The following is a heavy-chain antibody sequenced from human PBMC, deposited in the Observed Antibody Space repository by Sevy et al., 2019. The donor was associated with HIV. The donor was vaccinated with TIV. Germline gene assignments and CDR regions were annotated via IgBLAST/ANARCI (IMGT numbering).Heavy chain of an antibody. CDR1: GYTFTGYY. CDR2: INPNSGGT. CDR3: ARVDSSSWYNWFDP. Sequence: ASVKVSCKASGYTFTGYYMHWVRQAPGQGLEWMGRINPNSGGTNYAQKFQGRVTMTRDTSISTAYMELSRLRSDDTAVYYCARVDSSSWYNWFDPWGQETLVTVSS. D-gene: IGHD6-13*01. V-gene: IGHV1-2*06. J-gene: IGHJ5*02.